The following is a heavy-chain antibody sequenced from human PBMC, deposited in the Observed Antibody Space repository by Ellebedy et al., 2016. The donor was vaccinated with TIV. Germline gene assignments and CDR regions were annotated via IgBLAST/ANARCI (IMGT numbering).Heavy chain of an antibody. J-gene: IGHJ6*02. V-gene: IGHV3-30*03. CDR1: GFTFSTFG. CDR3: ARDLPIVGAYYGMDV. Sequence: GESLKISXVASGFTFSTFGIHWVRQAPGKGLEWVAVMSSDGFNKYYADSVKGRFTISRDNSKNTLYLQMNSLRAEDTAVYYCARDLPIVGAYYGMDVWGQGTTVTVSS. CDR2: MSSDGFNK. D-gene: IGHD1-26*01.